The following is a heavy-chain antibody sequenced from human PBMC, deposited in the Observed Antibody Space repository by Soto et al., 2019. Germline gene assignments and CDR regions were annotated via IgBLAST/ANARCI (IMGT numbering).Heavy chain of an antibody. CDR3: ARDAAARDGRGGMDV. CDR1: GFTFRQYG. D-gene: IGHD6-6*01. V-gene: IGHV3-33*01. CDR2: IFYDESKE. Sequence: QVQLVESGGGVVQPGRSLGLSCAASGFTFRQYGMHWVRQAPGKGLEWVAVIFYDESKEYYADSVRGRFTISRDNSNNMLYLQMNSLRGEDTALYYCARDAAARDGRGGMDVWGQGTTVTVSS. J-gene: IGHJ6*02.